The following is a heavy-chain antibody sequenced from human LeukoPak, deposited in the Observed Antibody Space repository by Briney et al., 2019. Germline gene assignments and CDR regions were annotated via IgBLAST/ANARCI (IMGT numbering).Heavy chain of an antibody. J-gene: IGHJ3*02. CDR2: IYTSGST. V-gene: IGHV4-4*07. Sequence: SETLSLTCTVSGGSISSYYWSWIRQPAGKGLEWIGRIYTSGSTNYNPSLKSRVTMSVDTSKNQFSLKLSSVTAADTAVYYCAGRYSSGWYSTWNDAFDIWGQGTMVTVSS. CDR1: GGSISSYY. CDR3: AGRYSSGWYSTWNDAFDI. D-gene: IGHD6-19*01.